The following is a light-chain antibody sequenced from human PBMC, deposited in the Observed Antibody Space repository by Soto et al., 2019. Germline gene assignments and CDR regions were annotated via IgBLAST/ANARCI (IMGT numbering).Light chain of an antibody. CDR3: QQSYSTLT. Sequence: DIQMTQSPSTLSASVGDTVTVTCRASQSISKSLNWYQQKPGKAPELLIYAASTLQSGVPSRFSGSGSGTDFTLTISSLQPEDFATYYCQQSYSTLTFGPGTKVDIK. CDR1: QSISKS. V-gene: IGKV1-39*01. J-gene: IGKJ3*01. CDR2: AAS.